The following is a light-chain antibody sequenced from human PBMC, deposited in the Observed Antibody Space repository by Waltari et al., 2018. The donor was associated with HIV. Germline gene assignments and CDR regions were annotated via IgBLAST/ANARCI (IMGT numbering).Light chain of an antibody. J-gene: IGKJ3*01. V-gene: IGKV3-20*01. CDR2: GPS. Sequence: EIVLTQSPGTLSLSPGDRATLSCRASQIVGGNSLAWYQKKPGQAPRLLIYGPSTRAAGIPDRFSGSVSETDFTLTSSRPEPEDCAVYYCQQYGSSEGFTFGPGTRVDI. CDR1: QIVGGNS. CDR3: QQYGSSEGFT.